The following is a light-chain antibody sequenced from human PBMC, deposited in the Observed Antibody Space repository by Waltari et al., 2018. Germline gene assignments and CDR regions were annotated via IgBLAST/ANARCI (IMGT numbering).Light chain of an antibody. Sequence: DIQMTQSPSAMSASVGARFTITCRALQAISNDLAWFQQKPGQAPKRLIYAASNLQPGVPSRFSGSGSGTEFTLTISSLQPEDFATYYCLQHNSDPQTFGQGTKLEIK. CDR3: LQHNSDPQT. CDR2: AAS. CDR1: QAISND. J-gene: IGKJ2*01. V-gene: IGKV1-17*03.